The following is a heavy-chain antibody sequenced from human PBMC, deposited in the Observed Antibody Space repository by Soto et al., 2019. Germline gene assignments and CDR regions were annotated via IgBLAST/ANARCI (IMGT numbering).Heavy chain of an antibody. CDR3: ARDSHVGSGWQLTADY. V-gene: IGHV3-33*01. CDR1: GFTFSSYG. Sequence: LRLSCAASGFTFSSYGMHWVRQAPGKGLEWVAVIWYDGSNKYYAESVKGRFTISGDNSKNTLYLQMNSLRAEDTAVYYCARDSHVGSGWQLTADYWGQGTLVTVSS. J-gene: IGHJ4*02. D-gene: IGHD6-19*01. CDR2: IWYDGSNK.